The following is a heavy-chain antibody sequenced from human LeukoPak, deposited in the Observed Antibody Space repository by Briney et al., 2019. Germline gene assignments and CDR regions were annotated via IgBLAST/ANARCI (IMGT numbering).Heavy chain of an antibody. CDR3: ARDPTIAVAGTVTEYFQH. CDR1: GFTFSSCS. Sequence: GGSLRLSCAASGFTFSSCSMNWVRQAPGKGLEWVSSISSSSSYIYYADSVKGRFTISRDNAKNSLYLQMNSLRAEDTAVYYCARDPTIAVAGTVTEYFQHWGRGTLVTVSS. D-gene: IGHD6-19*01. J-gene: IGHJ1*01. CDR2: ISSSSSYI. V-gene: IGHV3-21*01.